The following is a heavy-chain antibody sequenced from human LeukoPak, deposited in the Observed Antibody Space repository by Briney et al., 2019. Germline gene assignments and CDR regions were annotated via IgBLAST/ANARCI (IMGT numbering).Heavy chain of an antibody. V-gene: IGHV3-33*01. CDR2: MWYDGRNK. D-gene: IGHD3-16*01. J-gene: IGHJ3*02. CDR1: GFTLSSFG. Sequence: QPGRSLRLSCAASGFTLSSFGMVWVRQAPGKGLEGVTLMWYDGRNKYYADSVKGRFTISRDNSKNTVYLQMNSLRGEDTAVYYCARVGDMEAFDIWGQGTRVTVSS. CDR3: ARVGDMEAFDI.